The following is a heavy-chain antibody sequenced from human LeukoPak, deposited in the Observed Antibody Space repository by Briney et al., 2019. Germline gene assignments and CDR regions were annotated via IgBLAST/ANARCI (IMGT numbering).Heavy chain of an antibody. V-gene: IGHV1-2*02. CDR2: INPNSGGT. CDR1: GYTFTNYG. J-gene: IGHJ6*02. CDR3: ARVPGALGV. Sequence: ASVKVSCKASGYTFTNYGISWVRQAPGQGLEWMGWINPNSGGTNYAQKFQGRVTMSRDTSSSTAYMELSSLTFDDTAVYYCARVPGALGVWGQGTTVTVSS.